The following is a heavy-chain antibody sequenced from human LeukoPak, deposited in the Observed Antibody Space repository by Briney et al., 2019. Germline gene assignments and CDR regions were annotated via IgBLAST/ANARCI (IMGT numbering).Heavy chain of an antibody. J-gene: IGHJ4*02. CDR1: GFTFSRYV. V-gene: IGHV3-23*01. Sequence: PGESLRLSCAASGFTFSRYVLSWVRQAPGKGLEWVSTISGSGGTAYYADSVKGRFTISRDNSKNTLYLQMNSLRAEDTAVYYCAKVFTEGYCSGGSCFFDYWGQGTLVTASS. CDR2: ISGSGGTA. CDR3: AKVFTEGYCSGGSCFFDY. D-gene: IGHD2-15*01.